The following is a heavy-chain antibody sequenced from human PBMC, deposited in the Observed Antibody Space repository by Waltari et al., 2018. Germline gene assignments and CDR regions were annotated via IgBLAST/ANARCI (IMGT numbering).Heavy chain of an antibody. Sequence: QVQLVQSGAEVKKPGASVKVSCKASGYTFTSYYMHWVRQAPGQGLEWMGIINPSVGSTSYAQKFPGRVTMTRDTSTSTVYMELSSLRSEDTAVYYCARDCSRYYESSGLPGAFDIWGQGTMVTVSS. J-gene: IGHJ3*02. CDR3: ARDCSRYYESSGLPGAFDI. CDR2: INPSVGST. CDR1: GYTFTSYY. D-gene: IGHD3-22*01. V-gene: IGHV1-46*01.